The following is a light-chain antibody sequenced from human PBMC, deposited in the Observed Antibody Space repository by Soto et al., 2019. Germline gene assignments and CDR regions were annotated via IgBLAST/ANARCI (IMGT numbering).Light chain of an antibody. CDR3: QQGDSFPFT. CDR2: AAS. J-gene: IGKJ4*01. CDR1: QDISTW. V-gene: IGKV1-12*01. Sequence: DIPMTRSPSSVSASVGDTVTITCRASQDISTWVAWYQQKPGKAPKLLISAASTLQDGVPRRFSGGGSGTDFSLIISSLQPEDFASYFCQQGDSFPFTFGGGTKVQIK.